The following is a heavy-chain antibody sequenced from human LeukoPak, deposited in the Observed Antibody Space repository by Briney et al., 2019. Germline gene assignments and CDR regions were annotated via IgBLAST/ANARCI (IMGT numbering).Heavy chain of an antibody. V-gene: IGHV4-39*01. Sequence: SETLSLTCTVSGGSISSSSYYWGWIRQPPGKGLEWIGSIYYSGSTYYNPSLKSRVTISVDTSKNQFSLKLSSVTAADTAVYYCARQGVVVLAAISWFDPWGQGTLVTVSS. J-gene: IGHJ5*02. D-gene: IGHD2-2*02. CDR2: IYYSGST. CDR1: GGSISSSSYY. CDR3: ARQGVVVLAAISWFDP.